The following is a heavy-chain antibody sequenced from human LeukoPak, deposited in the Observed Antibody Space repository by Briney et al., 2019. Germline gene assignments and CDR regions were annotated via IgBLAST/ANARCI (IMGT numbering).Heavy chain of an antibody. CDR2: IYYSGSA. CDR1: GGSISSYY. D-gene: IGHD4-17*01. J-gene: IGHJ6*03. Sequence: SETLSLTCTVSGGSISSYYWSWIRQPPGKGLEWSGYIYYSGSANYNPSLKSQVTISVDTSTNQFSLKLSSVTAADTAVYYCARGGDTVTTDNYYYYYYMDVWGKGTTVTVSS. CDR3: ARGGDTVTTDNYYYYYYMDV. V-gene: IGHV4-59*01.